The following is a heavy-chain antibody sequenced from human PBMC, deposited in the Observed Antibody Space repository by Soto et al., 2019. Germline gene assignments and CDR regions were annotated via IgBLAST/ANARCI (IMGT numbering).Heavy chain of an antibody. V-gene: IGHV4-31*03. CDR2: IYSSGRI. J-gene: IGHJ6*02. Sequence: QVQLQESGPGLVKPSQTLLLTCSVSGDSISTASHYWNWIRHLPGKGLEWIGNIYSSGRIYYTPSLQSRATISEDTSTNQFSLTLSSVTAADTGVYYFARSISSGSFSFGYHGMDVWGQGTTVTVSS. CDR1: GDSISTASHY. D-gene: IGHD3-10*01. CDR3: ARSISSGSFSFGYHGMDV.